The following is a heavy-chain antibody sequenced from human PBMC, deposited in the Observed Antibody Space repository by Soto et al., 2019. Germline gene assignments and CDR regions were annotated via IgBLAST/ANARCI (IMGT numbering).Heavy chain of an antibody. CDR2: IIPIFGTA. CDR1: GGTFSSYA. CDR3: ARDNGAAAGSFYYYYYGMDV. Sequence: QVQLVQSGAEVKTPGSSVKVSCKASGGTFSSYAISWVRQAPGQGLEWMGGIIPIFGTANYAQKFQGRVTITADESTSTAYMELSSLSSEDTAVYYCARDNGAAAGSFYYYYYGMDVWGQGTTVTVSS. V-gene: IGHV1-69*01. J-gene: IGHJ6*02. D-gene: IGHD6-13*01.